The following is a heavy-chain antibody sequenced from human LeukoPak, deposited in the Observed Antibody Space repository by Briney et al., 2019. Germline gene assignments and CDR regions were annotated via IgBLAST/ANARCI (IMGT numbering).Heavy chain of an antibody. CDR1: GFSFSGYC. D-gene: IGHD6-19*01. CDR2: IQRDGSER. Sequence: GGSLRLSCAASGFSFSGYCMNWVRQAPGKGLEWVAIIQRDGSERYYADSVKGRFTISRDNSKNTLYLQMNSLRAEDTAVYYCAKDHSRGWETRLDYWGQGTLVTVSS. J-gene: IGHJ4*02. V-gene: IGHV3-30*02. CDR3: AKDHSRGWETRLDY.